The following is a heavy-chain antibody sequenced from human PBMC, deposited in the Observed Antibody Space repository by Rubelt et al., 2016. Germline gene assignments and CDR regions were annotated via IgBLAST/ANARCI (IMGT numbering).Heavy chain of an antibody. CDR2: ISRAGNST. J-gene: IGHJ4*02. CDR1: SG. V-gene: IGHV3-23*01. D-gene: IGHD3-10*01. CDR3: ARQMSDLWLFDS. Sequence: SGMHWVRQAPGKGLEWVSAISRAGNSTYYADSVKGRFTMTRDNSKNTLYLQMNSLRAEDTALYYCARQMSDLWLFDSWGQGTLVTVSS.